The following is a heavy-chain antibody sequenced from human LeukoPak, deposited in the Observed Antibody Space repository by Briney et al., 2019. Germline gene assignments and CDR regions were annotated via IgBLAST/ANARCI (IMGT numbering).Heavy chain of an antibody. V-gene: IGHV4-59*01. J-gene: IGHJ3*02. CDR3: ARDRGGSYDFWSPDAFDI. Sequence: SETLSLTCTVFGVSISSYYWSWIRQPPGKGLEWIGYIYYSGSTNYNPSLKSRVTISVDTSKNQFSLKLSSVTAADTAVYYCARDRGGSYDFWSPDAFDIWGQGTMVTVSS. D-gene: IGHD3-3*01. CDR2: IYYSGST. CDR1: GVSISSYY.